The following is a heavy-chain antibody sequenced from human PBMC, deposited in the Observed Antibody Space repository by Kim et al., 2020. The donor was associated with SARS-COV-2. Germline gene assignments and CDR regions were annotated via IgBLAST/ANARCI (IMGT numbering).Heavy chain of an antibody. CDR1: GGSLSSSSYY. D-gene: IGHD6-19*01. Sequence: SETLSLTCTVSGGSLSSSSYYWGWIRQPPGRGLDWIATAYYIGNTYYNPSLKSRVTRTVETAKSQFSRELGSVTAADTTVYYCSRHQRYSSVWYV. CDR3: SRHQRYSSVWYV. V-gene: IGHV4-39*01. CDR2: AYYIGNT. J-gene: IGHJ2*01.